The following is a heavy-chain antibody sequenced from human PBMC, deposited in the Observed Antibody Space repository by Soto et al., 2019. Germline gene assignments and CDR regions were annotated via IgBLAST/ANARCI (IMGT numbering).Heavy chain of an antibody. D-gene: IGHD3-10*01. J-gene: IGHJ4*02. CDR2: IIPIFGTA. CDR3: ARDHNYYGSGSYSITFDY. Sequence: QVQLVQSGAEVKKPGSSVKVSCKASGGTFSSYAISWVRQAPGQGLEWMGGIIPIFGTANYAQKFQGRVTITADESTSTAYMELSSLRSEDTAVYYYARDHNYYGSGSYSITFDYWGKGTLVTVSS. CDR1: GGTFSSYA. V-gene: IGHV1-69*01.